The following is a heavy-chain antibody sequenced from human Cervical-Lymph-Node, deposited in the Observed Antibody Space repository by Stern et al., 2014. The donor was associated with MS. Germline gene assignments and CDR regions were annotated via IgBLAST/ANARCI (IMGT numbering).Heavy chain of an antibody. Sequence: VQLVESGGGVVQPGRSLRLSCAASGFTFNTYAMHWVRQAPGKGLEGVAVISYDGSNKHYADSVKGRFTISRDNSKNTLYLQMNSLRAEDTAVYSCARSSTLYSYGANSDYWGQGTLVTVSS. CDR2: ISYDGSNK. CDR3: ARSSTLYSYGANSDY. CDR1: GFTFNTYA. D-gene: IGHD4/OR15-4a*01. V-gene: IGHV3-30*03. J-gene: IGHJ4*01.